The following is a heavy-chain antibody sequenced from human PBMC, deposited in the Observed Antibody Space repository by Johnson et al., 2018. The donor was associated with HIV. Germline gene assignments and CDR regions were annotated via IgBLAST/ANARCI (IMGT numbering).Heavy chain of an antibody. CDR3: AKSPAKDHGGNSGAFAI. J-gene: IGHJ3*02. CDR1: GFTFSSYW. CDR2: IYTGDST. D-gene: IGHD4-23*01. V-gene: IGHV3-66*01. Sequence: VQLVESGGGLVQPGGSLRLSCAASGFTFSSYWMHWVRQAPGKGLVWVSVIYTGDSTYYADSVRGRFTVSRDNSKNTMYLQMNSLRAEDTAMYYCAKSPAKDHGGNSGAFAIWGQGTMVTVSS.